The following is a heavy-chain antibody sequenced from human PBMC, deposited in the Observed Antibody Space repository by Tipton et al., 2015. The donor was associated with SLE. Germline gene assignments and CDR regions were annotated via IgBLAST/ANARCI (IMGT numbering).Heavy chain of an antibody. V-gene: IGHV4-59*01. CDR3: ARDQGTAGVFDI. CDR1: GGSISSYY. J-gene: IGHJ3*02. CDR2: IYYSGST. D-gene: IGHD1-1*01. Sequence: TLSLTCTVSGGSISSYYWSWIRQPPGKGLEWIGYIYYSGSTNYNPSLKSRVTISVDTSKNQFSLKLSSVTAADTAVYYCARDQGTAGVFDIWGQGTMVTVSS.